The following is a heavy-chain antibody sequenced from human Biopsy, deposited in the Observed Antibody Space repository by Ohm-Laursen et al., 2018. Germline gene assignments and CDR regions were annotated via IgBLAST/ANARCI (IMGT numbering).Heavy chain of an antibody. CDR1: GYTLTDIS. CDR2: FAPESGKI. D-gene: IGHD1-1*01. CDR3: AADINVWNVNY. V-gene: IGHV1-24*01. J-gene: IGHJ4*02. Sequence: ASVKVSCKFSGYTLTDISMHWVRQAPGQGLEWMGGFAPESGKIVYSQKFQGRITMTEDTSTDTAYMELSSLRSEDTAVYYCAADINVWNVNYWGQGTQVTVSS.